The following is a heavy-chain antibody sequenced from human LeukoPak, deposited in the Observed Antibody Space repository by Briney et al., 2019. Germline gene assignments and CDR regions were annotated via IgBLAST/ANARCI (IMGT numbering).Heavy chain of an antibody. CDR3: ARSGDY. Sequence: GGSLRLFCAASGLTFSSYWMSWVRQAPGKGLEWVAHINQDGSEKYYVDSVKGRFTISRDNAKNSLYLQMNSLRAEDTAVYYCARSGDYWGQGTLVTVSS. V-gene: IGHV3-7*01. CDR1: GLTFSSYW. CDR2: INQDGSEK. J-gene: IGHJ4*02.